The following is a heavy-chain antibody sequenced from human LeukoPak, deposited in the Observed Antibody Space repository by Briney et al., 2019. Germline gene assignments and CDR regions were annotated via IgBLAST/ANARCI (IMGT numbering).Heavy chain of an antibody. Sequence: SETLSLTCTVSGGSISSYYWSWIRQPPGKGLEWIGYIYYSGSTNYNPSLKSRVTISVDTSKNQFSLKLSSVTAADTAVYYCARGHSSSWDDAFDIWGQGTMVTVSS. CDR3: ARGHSSSWDDAFDI. CDR1: GGSISSYY. CDR2: IYYSGST. J-gene: IGHJ3*02. V-gene: IGHV4-59*01. D-gene: IGHD6-13*01.